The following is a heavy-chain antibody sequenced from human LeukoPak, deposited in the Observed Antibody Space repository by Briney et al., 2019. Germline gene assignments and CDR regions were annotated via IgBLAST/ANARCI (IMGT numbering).Heavy chain of an antibody. CDR3: AREDIAVAVPGY. CDR1: GFIFTNYF. Sequence: GGSLRLSCAASGFIFTNYFMSWVRQAPGKGLEWVANIKQDGSEKYYVDSVKGRFTISRDNAKNSLYLQMNSLRAEDTAVYYCAREDIAVAVPGYWGQGTLVTVSS. CDR2: IKQDGSEK. D-gene: IGHD6-19*01. V-gene: IGHV3-7*03. J-gene: IGHJ4*02.